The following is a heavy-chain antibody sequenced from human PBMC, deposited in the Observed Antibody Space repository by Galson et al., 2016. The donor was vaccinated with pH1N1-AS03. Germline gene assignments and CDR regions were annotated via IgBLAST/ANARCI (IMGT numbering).Heavy chain of an antibody. J-gene: IGHJ4*02. V-gene: IGHV3-48*02. Sequence: SLRLSCAASGFNFNVYSMNWVRQAPGKGLEWISYMTSDMRTIKYADSVKGRFTISRDNVRNSLFLQMNSLRDEDTAIYYCARSVQYSFDYWGQGILVTVSS. CDR1: GFNFNVYS. CDR3: ARSVQYSFDY. CDR2: MTSDMRTI. D-gene: IGHD5/OR15-5a*01.